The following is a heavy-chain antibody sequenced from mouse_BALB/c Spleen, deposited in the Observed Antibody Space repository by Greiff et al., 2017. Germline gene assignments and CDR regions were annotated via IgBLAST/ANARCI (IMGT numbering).Heavy chain of an antibody. J-gene: IGHJ2*01. D-gene: IGHD2-3*01. CDR1: GYTFTSYW. Sequence: QVHVKQPGAELVKPGASVKMSCKASGYTFTSYWINWVKQRPGQGLEWIGDIYPGRGITNYNEKFKSKATLTVDTSSSTAYMQLSSLTSEDSAVYYCARDDGYYPDYFDYWGQGTTLTVSS. V-gene: IGHV1-55*01. CDR3: ARDDGYYPDYFDY. CDR2: IYPGRGIT.